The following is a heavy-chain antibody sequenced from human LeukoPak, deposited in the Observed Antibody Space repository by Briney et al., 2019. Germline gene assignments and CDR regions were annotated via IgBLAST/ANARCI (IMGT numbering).Heavy chain of an antibody. CDR3: ATELSGTGDLDY. J-gene: IGHJ4*02. CDR1: GFTFSNYW. Sequence: PGGCLRLSCVASGFTFSNYWTFWVRQAPGKGLEWVANIKQDETKKVYVDSVKGRFTISRDNAKNSLYLQMNSLRAEDTAVYYCATELSGTGDLDYWGQGTLVTVSS. CDR2: IKQDETKK. D-gene: IGHD7-27*01. V-gene: IGHV3-7*05.